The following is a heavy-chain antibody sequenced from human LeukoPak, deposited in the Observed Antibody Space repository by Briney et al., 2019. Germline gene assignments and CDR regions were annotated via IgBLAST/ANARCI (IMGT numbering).Heavy chain of an antibody. V-gene: IGHV4-34*01. CDR1: GGSFSGYY. Sequence: SETLSLTCAVYGGSFSGYYWSWIRQPPGKGLEWIGEINHSGSTNNNPSLKSRVTISVDTYKTQSSIKLSSVTAPDTAVYYCARSSTKTYYYDSSGYYNWGQGTLVTVSS. CDR3: ARSSTKTYYYDSSGYYN. J-gene: IGHJ4*02. D-gene: IGHD3-22*01. CDR2: INHSGST.